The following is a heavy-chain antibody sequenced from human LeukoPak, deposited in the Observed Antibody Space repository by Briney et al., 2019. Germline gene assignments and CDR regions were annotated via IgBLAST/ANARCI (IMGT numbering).Heavy chain of an antibody. V-gene: IGHV1-2*02. CDR2: INPNSGGT. CDR1: GYAFTGYN. J-gene: IGHJ4*02. CDR3: ATITRYHSDGYSSRDYNDY. D-gene: IGHD5-24*01. Sequence: ASMKVSCKASGYAFTGYNMHWVRQAPGQGLEWMGWINPNSGGTNYAQKFQGRVTMTRDTSITTAYMELSSLTSDDTAVYYCATITRYHSDGYSSRDYNDYWGQGTLVTVSS.